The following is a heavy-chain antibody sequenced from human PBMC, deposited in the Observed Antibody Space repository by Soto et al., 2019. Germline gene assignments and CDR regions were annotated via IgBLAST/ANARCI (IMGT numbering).Heavy chain of an antibody. CDR2: TRNKANSYTT. CDR1: GFTFSDHY. CDR3: ARTWYSSSWYIHYYYYMDV. V-gene: IGHV3-72*01. J-gene: IGHJ6*03. Sequence: EVQLVESGGGLVQPGGSLRLSCAASGFTFSDHYMDWVRQAPGKGLEWVGRTRNKANSYTTEYAASVKGRFTISRDDSKNSLYLQMNSVKTEDTAVYYCARTWYSSSWYIHYYYYMDVWGKGTTVTVSS. D-gene: IGHD6-13*01.